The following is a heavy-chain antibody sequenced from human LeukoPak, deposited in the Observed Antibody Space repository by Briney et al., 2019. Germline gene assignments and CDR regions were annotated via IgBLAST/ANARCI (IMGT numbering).Heavy chain of an antibody. J-gene: IGHJ4*02. CDR2: ISAYNGDT. Sequence: GASVKVSCKASGYTFTNYGISWVRQAPGQGLEWMGWISAYNGDTNYAQKLQGRVTTTTDTSTSTAYMELRSLRSDDTAIYYCAVRNTSSWSPFDFWGQGTLVTVSS. CDR1: GYTFTNYG. D-gene: IGHD6-13*01. V-gene: IGHV1-18*01. CDR3: AVRNTSSWSPFDF.